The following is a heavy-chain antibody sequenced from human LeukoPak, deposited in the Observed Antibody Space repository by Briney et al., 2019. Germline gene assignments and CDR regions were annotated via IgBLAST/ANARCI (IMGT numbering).Heavy chain of an antibody. CDR2: ISSSSSYI. J-gene: IGHJ4*02. Sequence: PGGSLRLSCAASGFTFSSYSMNWVRQAPGKGLEWVSSISSSSSYIYYADSVKGRFTISRDNAKNSLYLQMNSLRAEDTAVYYCARAEDYDSTRNVYWGQGTLLTVSS. CDR1: GFTFSSYS. V-gene: IGHV3-21*01. CDR3: ARAEDYDSTRNVY. D-gene: IGHD3-22*01.